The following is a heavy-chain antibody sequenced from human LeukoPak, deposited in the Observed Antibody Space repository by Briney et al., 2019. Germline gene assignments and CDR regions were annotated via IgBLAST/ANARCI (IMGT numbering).Heavy chain of an antibody. CDR1: GFTFRSYW. V-gene: IGHV3-7*01. CDR2: MKQDGTEK. J-gene: IGHJ4*02. Sequence: GGSLRLSCADSGFTFRSYWMSWVRQAPGKGLEWVATMKQDGTEKYYLDSVKGRFTVSRDSAKKSFYLQMNRPRGEDTAVYYCAGDSWYLWGQGTLVTVSS. D-gene: IGHD6-13*01. CDR3: AGDSWYL.